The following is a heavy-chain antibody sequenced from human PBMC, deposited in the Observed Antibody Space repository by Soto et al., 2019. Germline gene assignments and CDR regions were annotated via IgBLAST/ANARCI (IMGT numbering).Heavy chain of an antibody. CDR1: GFTFSSYW. Sequence: QPGGSLRLSCAASGFTFSSYWMSWVRQAPGKGLEWVANIKQDGSEKYYVDSVKGRFTISRDNAKNSLYLQMNSLRAEDTAVYYCARDPNCSGGSCYSRDAFDIWGQGTMVTVSS. D-gene: IGHD2-15*01. V-gene: IGHV3-7*03. J-gene: IGHJ3*02. CDR2: IKQDGSEK. CDR3: ARDPNCSGGSCYSRDAFDI.